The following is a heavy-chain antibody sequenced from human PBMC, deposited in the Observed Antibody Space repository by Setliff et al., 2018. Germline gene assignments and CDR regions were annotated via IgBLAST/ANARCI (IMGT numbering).Heavy chain of an antibody. D-gene: IGHD3-16*02. CDR3: ARGGTYRYFDY. CDR2: VFYNGAA. J-gene: IGHJ4*02. Sequence: SETLSLTCTVSGDSISLYYWSWIRQPPGKGLEFIGYVFYNGAAKYDPSLKSRVTMSVDTSKTQFSLKLNSMTTAGTAVYYCARGGTYRYFDYWGQGALVTVSS. V-gene: IGHV4-59*01. CDR1: GDSISLYY.